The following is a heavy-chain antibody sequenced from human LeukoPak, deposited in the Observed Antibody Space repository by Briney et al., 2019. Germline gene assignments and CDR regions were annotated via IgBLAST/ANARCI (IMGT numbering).Heavy chain of an antibody. CDR3: ARFIPNYYDSTPSAFDI. CDR1: GGSISSYY. V-gene: IGHV4-4*07. J-gene: IGHJ3*02. D-gene: IGHD3-22*01. CDR2: IYTSGST. Sequence: PSETLSLTCTVSGGSISSYYWSWIRQPAGKGLEWIGRIYTSGSTNYNPSLKSRVTMSVDTSKNQFSLKLSSVTAADTAVYYCARFIPNYYDSTPSAFDIWGQGTMVTVSS.